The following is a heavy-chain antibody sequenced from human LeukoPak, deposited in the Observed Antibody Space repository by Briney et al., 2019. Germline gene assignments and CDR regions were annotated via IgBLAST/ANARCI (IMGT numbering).Heavy chain of an antibody. CDR2: ISGDGGST. V-gene: IGHV3-43*02. CDR3: AKDRYYGSGRKIFDY. CDR1: GFTFDDYA. Sequence: GGSLRLSCAASGFTFDDYAMHWVRQAPGKGLEWVSLISGDGGSTYYADSVKGRFTISRDNSKNSLYLQMNSLRTEDTALYYCAKDRYYGSGRKIFDYWGQGTLVTVSS. J-gene: IGHJ4*02. D-gene: IGHD3-10*01.